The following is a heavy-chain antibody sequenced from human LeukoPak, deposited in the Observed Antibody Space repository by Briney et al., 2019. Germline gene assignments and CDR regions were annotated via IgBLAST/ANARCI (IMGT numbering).Heavy chain of an antibody. CDR3: ARDHVVDGLVFDY. D-gene: IGHD2-15*01. CDR1: GFTFRSHW. V-gene: IGHV3-7*01. Sequence: GGSLRLSCAASGFTFRSHWMSWVRQAPGKGLELVANINQDGSEKYYVDSVKGRFTISRDNAKNSMFLQMNSLRAEDTATYYCARDHVVDGLVFDYWGQGTLVTVSS. CDR2: INQDGSEK. J-gene: IGHJ4*02.